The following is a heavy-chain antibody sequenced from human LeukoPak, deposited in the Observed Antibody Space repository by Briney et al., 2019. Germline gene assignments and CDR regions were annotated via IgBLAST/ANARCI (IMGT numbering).Heavy chain of an antibody. CDR1: GGTFSSYA. CDR2: IIPIFGTA. J-gene: IGHJ5*02. V-gene: IGHV1-69*05. Sequence: SVKISCKASGGTFSSYAISWVRQAPGQGLEWIGRIIPIFGTANYAQKFQGRVTITTDESTSTAYMELSSLRSEDTAVYYCARDGRIRQWLVSSHNWFDAWGQGTLVTVSS. D-gene: IGHD6-19*01. CDR3: ARDGRIRQWLVSSHNWFDA.